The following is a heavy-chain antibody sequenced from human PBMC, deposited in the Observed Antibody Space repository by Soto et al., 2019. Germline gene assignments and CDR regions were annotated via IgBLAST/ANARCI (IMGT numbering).Heavy chain of an antibody. J-gene: IGHJ3*02. CDR1: GGSFSGYY. CDR3: ARHQDIVVVVAAHIAFDI. D-gene: IGHD2-15*01. CDR2: INHSGST. V-gene: IGHV4-34*01. Sequence: SETLSLTCAVYGGSFSGYYWSWIRQPPWKGLEWIGEINHSGSTNYNPSLKSRVTISVDTSKNQFSLKLSSVTAADTAVYYCARHQDIVVVVAAHIAFDIWGQGTMVTVSS.